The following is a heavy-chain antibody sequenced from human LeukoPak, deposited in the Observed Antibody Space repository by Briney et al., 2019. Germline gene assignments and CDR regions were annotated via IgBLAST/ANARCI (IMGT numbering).Heavy chain of an antibody. V-gene: IGHV4-4*07. Sequence: SETLSPTCTVSGGSISGSYWSWIRQPAGKGLEWIGRIYSSGSTNYNPSLKSRVTMSVDTSKNQVSLKLNSMTAADTAVYYCARGFCSGGSCYLFDSWGQGTLVTVSS. CDR3: ARGFCSGGSCYLFDS. J-gene: IGHJ4*02. CDR2: IYSSGST. D-gene: IGHD2-15*01. CDR1: GGSISGSY.